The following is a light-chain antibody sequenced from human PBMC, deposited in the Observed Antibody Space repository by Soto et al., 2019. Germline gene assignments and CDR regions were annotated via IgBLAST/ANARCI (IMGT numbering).Light chain of an antibody. J-gene: IGKJ1*01. CDR2: GAS. CDR1: QSVSSD. Sequence: EIVMTQSRASLSVSAGERSTLSCRASQSVSSDLAWYHQKPGQAPRLLSYGASTRATGIPARFSGSGSGREFTLTTNSLQSEDFAVYYCQQYNNWPRTFGQGTKVDI. V-gene: IGKV3-15*01. CDR3: QQYNNWPRT.